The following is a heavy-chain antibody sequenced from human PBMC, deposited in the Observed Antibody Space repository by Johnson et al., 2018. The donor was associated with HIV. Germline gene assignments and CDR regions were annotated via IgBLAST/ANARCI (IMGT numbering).Heavy chain of an antibody. V-gene: IGHV3-30-3*01. CDR3: ARVRSTIVVVTATGGAFDI. J-gene: IGHJ3*02. Sequence: QVQLVESGGGVVQPGRSLRLSCAASGFTFRNYAMHWVRQAPGKGLEWVAVTSYDGNNKYYADSVKGRFTISRDISKTTLYMQMNSLGPEDTAVYYCARVRSTIVVVTATGGAFDIWGQGTMVTVSS. D-gene: IGHD2-21*02. CDR2: TSYDGNNK. CDR1: GFTFRNYA.